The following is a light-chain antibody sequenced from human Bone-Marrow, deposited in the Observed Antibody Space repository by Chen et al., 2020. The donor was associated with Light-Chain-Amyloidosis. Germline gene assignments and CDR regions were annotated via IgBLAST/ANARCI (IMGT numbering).Light chain of an antibody. CDR3: SSYTITNTLV. CDR1: SSDVGGDNH. Sequence: QSALTQPASVSGSPAPSITISCTRTSSDVGGDNHVSWYQQHPDKAPKLMIYEVTNRPSLVPDRFSGSKSDNTASLTISGLQTEDEADYFCSSYTITNTLVFGSGTRVTVL. CDR2: EVT. J-gene: IGLJ1*01. V-gene: IGLV2-14*01.